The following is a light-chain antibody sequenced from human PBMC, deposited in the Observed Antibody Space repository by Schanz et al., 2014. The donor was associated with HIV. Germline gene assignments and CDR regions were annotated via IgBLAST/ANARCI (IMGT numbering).Light chain of an antibody. CDR3: SSYTSSSTWV. Sequence: QSALTQPPSASGSPGQSVTISCTGTSSDVGGYNYVSWYQQHPGKAPKIMIYEVSKRPSGVPDRFSGSKSDNAASLTISGLQAEDEADYYCSSYTSSSTWVFGGGIKLTVL. J-gene: IGLJ3*02. CDR1: SSDVGGYNY. CDR2: EVS. V-gene: IGLV2-8*01.